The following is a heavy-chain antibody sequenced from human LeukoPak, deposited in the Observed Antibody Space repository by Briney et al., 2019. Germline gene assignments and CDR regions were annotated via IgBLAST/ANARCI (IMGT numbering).Heavy chain of an antibody. J-gene: IGHJ4*02. CDR1: GYTFTGYS. D-gene: IGHD2-21*02. Sequence: GASVKVSCKASGYTFTGYSMHWVRQAPGQGLEWMGRINPSGGGTNYAQKFQGRVTMTRDTSISTAYMELRLGSDDTAVYYCAREASEIVMVTAQFDCWGQGTLVTVSS. CDR3: AREASEIVMVTAQFDC. V-gene: IGHV1-2*06. CDR2: INPSGGGT.